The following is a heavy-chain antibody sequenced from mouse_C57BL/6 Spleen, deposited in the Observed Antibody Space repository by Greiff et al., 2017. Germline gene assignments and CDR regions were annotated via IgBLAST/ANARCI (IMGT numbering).Heavy chain of an antibody. CDR3: AEGAQAFED. J-gene: IGHJ2*01. Sequence: VQLQQPGAELVKPGASVKMSCKASGYTFTSYWITWVKQRPGQGLEWIGDIYPGSGSTNYNEKFKSKATLTVETSSSTAYMQLSSLTSEDSAVYYCAEGAQAFEDWGQGTTLTVSS. D-gene: IGHD3-2*02. CDR1: GYTFTSYW. CDR2: IYPGSGST. V-gene: IGHV1-55*01.